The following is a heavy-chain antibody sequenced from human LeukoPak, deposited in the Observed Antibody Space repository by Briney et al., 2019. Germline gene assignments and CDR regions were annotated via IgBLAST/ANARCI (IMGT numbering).Heavy chain of an antibody. J-gene: IGHJ2*01. D-gene: IGHD6-19*01. CDR3: ARVLTGYSSGWSSENWYFDL. Sequence: SETLSLTCTVSGGSISSGSYYWSWIQQPAGKGVEWIGRIYTSGSANYNPSLKSRVTMSLDTSKNQFSLKLSSVTAADTAVYYCARVLTGYSSGWSSENWYFDLWGRGTLVTVSS. CDR1: GGSISSGSYY. CDR2: IYTSGSA. V-gene: IGHV4-61*02.